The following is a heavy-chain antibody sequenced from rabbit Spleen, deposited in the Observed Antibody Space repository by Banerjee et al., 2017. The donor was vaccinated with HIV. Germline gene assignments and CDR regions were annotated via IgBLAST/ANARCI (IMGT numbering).Heavy chain of an antibody. D-gene: IGHD1-1*01. V-gene: IGHV1S7*01. CDR3: ARVSSSASGYFTL. J-gene: IGHJ4*01. Sequence: QLEESGGDLVQPGGSLKLSCKASGFDFSNYYMSWVRQAPGKGLEWIGYIDPLFGSTYYASWVNGRFTVSSHNAQNTLYLHLNSLTVADTATYFCARVSSSASGYFTLWGQGTLVTVS. CDR2: IDPLFGST. CDR1: GFDFSNYY.